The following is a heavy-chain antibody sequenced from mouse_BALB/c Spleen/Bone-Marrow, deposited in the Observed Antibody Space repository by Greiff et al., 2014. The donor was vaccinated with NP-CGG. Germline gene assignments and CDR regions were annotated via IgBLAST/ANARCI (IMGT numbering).Heavy chain of an antibody. CDR2: INPNNGGT. V-gene: IGHV1-22*01. Sequence: VQLKESGPELVKPGTSVKISCKTSGYTFTEYTMHWVKQSHGKSLEWIGGINPNNGGTSYNQKFKGKATLTVDKSSSTAYMELRSLTSEDSAVYCCARSEGRYYFAMNYWGQGTSVTVSS. CDR3: ARSEGRYYFAMNY. CDR1: GYTFTEYT. J-gene: IGHJ4*01.